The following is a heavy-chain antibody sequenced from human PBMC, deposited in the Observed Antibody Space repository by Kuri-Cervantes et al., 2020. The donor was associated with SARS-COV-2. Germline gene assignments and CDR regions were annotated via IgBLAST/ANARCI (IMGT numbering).Heavy chain of an antibody. D-gene: IGHD2-2*01. J-gene: IGHJ6*02. CDR3: ARGYCSSTSCPPYYYYGMDV. CDR1: GFTFSSYS. V-gene: IGHV3-48*02. CDR2: ISSGSSTI. Sequence: GESLKISCAASGFTFSSYSMNWVRQAPGKGLEWVSYISSGSSTIYYADSVKGRFTISRDNAKNSLYLQMNSLRDEDTAVYYCARGYCSSTSCPPYYYYGMDVWGQGTTVTVSS.